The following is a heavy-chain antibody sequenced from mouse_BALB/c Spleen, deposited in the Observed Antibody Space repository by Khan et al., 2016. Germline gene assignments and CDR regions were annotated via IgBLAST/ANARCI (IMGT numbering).Heavy chain of an antibody. V-gene: IGHV3-2*02. Sequence: EVQLQESGPGLVKPSQSLSLTCTVTGYSITSDYAWNWIRQFPRNKLECLGYISSSGTTIYNPSLKSRISITRDTSKNQFFLQLNSVTTEDTATDYCTRSGALYGYFTYWGQGTLVTVSA. D-gene: IGHD2-2*01. CDR3: TRSGALYGYFTY. CDR1: GYSITSDYA. CDR2: ISSSGTT. J-gene: IGHJ3*01.